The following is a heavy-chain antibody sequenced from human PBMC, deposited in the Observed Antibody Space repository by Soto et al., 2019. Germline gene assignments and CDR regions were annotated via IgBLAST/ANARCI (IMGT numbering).Heavy chain of an antibody. CDR2: ISWNSGSI. D-gene: IGHD6-6*01. CDR3: AKAPSSGIASRPGGLCRGGGARSVGPFDY. Sequence: EVQLVESGGGLVQPGRSLRLSCAASGFTFDDYAMHWVRQAPGKGLEWVSGISWNSGSIGYADSVKGRFTNSRDNAKNSLYRQMNTLRADDTALYSCAKAPSSGIASRPGGLCRGGGARSVGPFDYWGQGTLVTVSS. V-gene: IGHV3-9*01. CDR1: GFTFDDYA. J-gene: IGHJ4*02.